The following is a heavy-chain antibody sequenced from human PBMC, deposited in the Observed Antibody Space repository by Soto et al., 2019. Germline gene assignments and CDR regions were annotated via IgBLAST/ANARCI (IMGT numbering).Heavy chain of an antibody. CDR2: IYSGGST. V-gene: IGHV3-53*01. CDR1: GFTVSSNY. CDR3: ARDMSRFGELSRSGMDV. D-gene: IGHD3-10*01. Sequence: GGSLRLSCAASGFTVSSNYMSWVRQAPGKGLEWVSVIYSGGSTYYADSVKGRFTISRDNSKNTLYLQMNSLRAEDTAVYYCARDMSRFGELSRSGMDVWGQGTTVTVSS. J-gene: IGHJ6*02.